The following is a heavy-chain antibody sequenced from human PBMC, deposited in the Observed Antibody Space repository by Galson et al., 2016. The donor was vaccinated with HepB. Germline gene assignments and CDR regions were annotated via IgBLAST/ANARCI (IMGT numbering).Heavy chain of an antibody. CDR2: IIGTSGDT. CDR1: GFTFSSHA. D-gene: IGHD3-10*01. J-gene: IGHJ6*02. Sequence: SLRLSCAASGFTFSSHAMSWVRQAPGKGLETVLGIIGTSGDTYYADSVRGRFTISRDNSKYTLYLQMNSLRAEDTAVYYCARAMGFGCPDYGLDVWGQGTTVTVSS. V-gene: IGHV3-23*01. CDR3: ARAMGFGCPDYGLDV.